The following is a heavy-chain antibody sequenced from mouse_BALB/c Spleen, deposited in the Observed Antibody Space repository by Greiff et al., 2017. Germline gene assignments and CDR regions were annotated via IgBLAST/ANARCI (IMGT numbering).Heavy chain of an antibody. Sequence: EVQGVESGGGLVQPGGSLKLSCAASGFTFSSYGMSWVRQTPDKRLELVATINSNGGSTYYPDSVKGRFTISRDNAKNTLYLQMSSLKSEDTAMYYCARETYDYYFDYWGQGTTLTVSS. V-gene: IGHV5-6-3*01. D-gene: IGHD2-13*01. CDR3: ARETYDYYFDY. J-gene: IGHJ2*01. CDR2: INSNGGST. CDR1: GFTFSSYG.